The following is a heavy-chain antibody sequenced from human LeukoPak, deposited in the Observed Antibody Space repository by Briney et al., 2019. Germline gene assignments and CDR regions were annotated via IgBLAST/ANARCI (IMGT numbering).Heavy chain of an antibody. CDR1: GFTFSSYG. J-gene: IGHJ6*03. CDR2: IRYGGSNK. CDR3: AKGKGSGSDLFYSYYYMDV. Sequence: GGSLRLSCAASGFTFSSYGMHWVRQAPGKGLEWVSFIRYGGSNKYYADSVKGRFTISRDNSKNTLYLQMNSLRTEDTAVYYCAKGKGSGSDLFYSYYYMDVWGKGTTVTVSS. D-gene: IGHD1-26*01. V-gene: IGHV3-30*02.